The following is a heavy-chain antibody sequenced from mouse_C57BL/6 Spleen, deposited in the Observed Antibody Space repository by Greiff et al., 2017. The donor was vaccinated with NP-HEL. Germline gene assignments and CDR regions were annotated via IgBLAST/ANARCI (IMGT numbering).Heavy chain of an antibody. CDR2: ISYDGSN. J-gene: IGHJ4*01. D-gene: IGHD2-14*01. V-gene: IGHV3-6*01. CDR1: GYSITSGYY. CDR3: ARGYYRDYAMDY. Sequence: VQLQQSGPGLVKPSQSLSLTCSVTGYSITSGYYWNWIRQFPGNKLEWMGYISYDGSNNYNPSLKNRISITRDTSKNQFFLKLNSVTTEDTATYYCARGYYRDYAMDYWGQGTSVTVSS.